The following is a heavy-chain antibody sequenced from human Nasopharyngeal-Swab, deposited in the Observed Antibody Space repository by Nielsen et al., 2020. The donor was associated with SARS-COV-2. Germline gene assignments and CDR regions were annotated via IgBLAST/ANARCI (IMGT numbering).Heavy chain of an antibody. J-gene: IGHJ3*02. D-gene: IGHD3-3*01. Sequence: GESLKISCAASGVTVSSNYMSWVRRAPGKGLEWVSVIYSGGSTYYADSVKGRFTISRDNSKNTLYLQMNSLRAEDTAVYYCARDFWNDAFDIWGQGTMVTVSS. CDR1: GVTVSSNY. CDR3: ARDFWNDAFDI. CDR2: IYSGGST. V-gene: IGHV3-53*01.